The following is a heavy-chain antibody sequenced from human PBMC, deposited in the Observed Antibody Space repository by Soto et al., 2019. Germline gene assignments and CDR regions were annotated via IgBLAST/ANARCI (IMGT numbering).Heavy chain of an antibody. J-gene: IGHJ5*02. CDR1: GFTFSSYA. D-gene: IGHD3-10*01. CDR2: ISGSATNT. CDR3: GKVGWLGEVGSWFDP. V-gene: IGHV3-23*01. Sequence: VQLLESGGGLVQPGGSLRLSCAASGFTFSSYAMTWVRQAPGKGLQWVSTISGSATNTYYADSVKGRFTISRDNPKNTLYLQMNSLRAEDTAVYYCGKVGWLGEVGSWFDPWGQGTLVTVSA.